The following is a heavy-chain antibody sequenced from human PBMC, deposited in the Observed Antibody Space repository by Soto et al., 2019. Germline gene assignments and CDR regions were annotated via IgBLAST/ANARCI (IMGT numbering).Heavy chain of an antibody. J-gene: IGHJ4*02. V-gene: IGHV1-3*01. D-gene: IGHD6-19*01. Sequence: ASVKVSCKASGYTFTSYAMHWVRQAPGQRLEWMGWINAGNGNTKYSQKFQGRVTIIRDTSASTAYMELSSLRSEDTAVYYCARGQYSSGWYRYYFDYWGQGTLVTVSS. CDR2: INAGNGNT. CDR1: GYTFTSYA. CDR3: ARGQYSSGWYRYYFDY.